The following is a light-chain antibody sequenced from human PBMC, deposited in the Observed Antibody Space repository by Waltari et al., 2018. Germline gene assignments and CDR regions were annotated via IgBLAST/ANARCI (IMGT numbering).Light chain of an antibody. CDR1: QSVKRP. V-gene: IGKV3-20*01. CDR3: QHYVRLPVT. CDR2: GAS. J-gene: IGKJ1*01. Sequence: EIVLTQSPGTLSLSPGERATLSCRTSQSVKRPLAWYQQKPGQAPKLLIYGASIRATGIPDRFTGSGSETDFSLTISSLELEDFAVYFCQHYVRLPVTFGQGTKVEI.